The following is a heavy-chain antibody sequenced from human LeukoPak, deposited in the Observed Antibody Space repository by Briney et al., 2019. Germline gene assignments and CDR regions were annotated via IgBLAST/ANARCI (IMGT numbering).Heavy chain of an antibody. CDR3: AHSSSWRGSEFDY. CDR1: GFTCSSYS. J-gene: IGHJ4*02. D-gene: IGHD6-13*01. CDR2: ISSSSSYI. V-gene: IGHV3-21*01. Sequence: GGSLRLSCAASGFTCSSYSMNWVREAPGKGLEWVSSISSSSSYIYYADSVKGRFTISRDNAKNSLYLQMNSLRAEDTAVYYCAHSSSWRGSEFDYWGQGTLVTVSS.